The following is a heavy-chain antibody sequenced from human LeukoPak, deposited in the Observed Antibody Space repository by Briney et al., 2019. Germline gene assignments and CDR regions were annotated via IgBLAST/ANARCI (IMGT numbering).Heavy chain of an antibody. J-gene: IGHJ4*02. V-gene: IGHV3-48*04. D-gene: IGHD1-26*01. CDR2: ISSSSSTI. Sequence: PGGAPRLSCAGPGFTFRSCSMKWVRPAPGEGVGGGSYISSSSSTIYYADSVKGRFTISRDNAKNSLYLQMNSLRAEDTAVYYCARVYSGSYHDDYWGQGTLVTASS. CDR1: GFTFRSCS. CDR3: ARVYSGSYHDDY.